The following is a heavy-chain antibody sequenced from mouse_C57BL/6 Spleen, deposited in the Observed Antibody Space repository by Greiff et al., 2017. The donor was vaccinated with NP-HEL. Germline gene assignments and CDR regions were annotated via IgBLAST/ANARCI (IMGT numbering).Heavy chain of an antibody. Sequence: QVQLQQSGAELVRPGASVKLSCKASGYTFTDYYINWVKQRPGQGLEWIARIYPGSGNTYYNEKFKGKATLTAEKSSSTAYMQLSSLTSEDSAVYFCARWGYGYGGAYWGQGTLVTVSA. CDR2: IYPGSGNT. J-gene: IGHJ3*01. V-gene: IGHV1-76*01. CDR1: GYTFTDYY. D-gene: IGHD2-2*01. CDR3: ARWGYGYGGAY.